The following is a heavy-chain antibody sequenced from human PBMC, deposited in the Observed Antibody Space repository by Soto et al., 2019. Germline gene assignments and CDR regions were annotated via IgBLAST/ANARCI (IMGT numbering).Heavy chain of an antibody. V-gene: IGHV4-61*01. CDR1: GDSVSSDTYF. CDR2: ISYTGDT. Sequence: SETLSLTCTMSGDSVSSDTYFWTWIRQPPGKGLEWIAYISYTGDTNYNPSLKSRVTISIDTSINQFSLTLTSVTTADTAIYFCARIVVGATVDLWGQGSLVTVYS. D-gene: IGHD1-26*01. J-gene: IGHJ5*02. CDR3: ARIVVGATVDL.